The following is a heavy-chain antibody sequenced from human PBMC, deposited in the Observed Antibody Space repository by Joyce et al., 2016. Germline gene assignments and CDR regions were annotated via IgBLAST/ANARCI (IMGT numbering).Heavy chain of an antibody. J-gene: IGHJ4*02. V-gene: IGHV2-70*13. CDR3: ARHLYYTNSSGFYSYYFDY. Sequence: QVTLRESGPALVKPTQTLTLTCSVSGFSLSSSGMCVSWIRQPPGKALEWLALIDWEDDKYYNIILNTRLTISKGTSRNQVVLTMTNMDPMDTATYYCARHLYYTNSSGFYSYYFDYWGQGALVTVSS. CDR1: GFSLSSSGMC. CDR2: IDWEDDK. D-gene: IGHD3-22*01.